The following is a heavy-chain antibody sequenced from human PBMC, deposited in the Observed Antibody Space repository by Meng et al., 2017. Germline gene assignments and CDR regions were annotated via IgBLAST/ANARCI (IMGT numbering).Heavy chain of an antibody. D-gene: IGHD4-11*01. J-gene: IGHJ1*01. CDR3: AQTTVTTYSEYFQH. V-gene: IGHV1-18*01. CDR2: ISAYNGNT. Sequence: QVPPVQSGAEVKKPGASVKVSCKASGDTFTSYGISWVRQAPGQGLEWMGWISAYNGNTNYAQKLQGRVTMTTDTSTSTAYMELRSLRSDDTGVYYCAQTTVTTYSEYFQHWGQGTLVTVSS. CDR1: GDTFTSYG.